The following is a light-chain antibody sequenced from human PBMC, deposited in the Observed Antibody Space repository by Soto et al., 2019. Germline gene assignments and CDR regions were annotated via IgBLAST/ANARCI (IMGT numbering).Light chain of an antibody. CDR2: AAS. J-gene: IGKJ1*01. V-gene: IGKV1-39*01. Sequence: DIQMTQSPSSLSASVVDRVTITCRASQRISKKLSWYQQKPGKAPKLLIYAASTLQNGVPSRISGSGSGTDFTLTIDSLQPEDFATYYCQQSYSRVTFGQGTKVDIK. CDR1: QRISKK. CDR3: QQSYSRVT.